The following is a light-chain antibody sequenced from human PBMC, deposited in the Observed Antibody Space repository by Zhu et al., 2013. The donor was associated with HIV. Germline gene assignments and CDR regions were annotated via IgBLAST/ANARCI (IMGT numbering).Light chain of an antibody. CDR2: EVS. CDR1: ESLVHKSGRTF. CDR3: MQGLHFVT. Sequence: DISLRQTPPFVSVAPGQSASISCESSESLVHKSGRTFLFWFFQRGGDPPKHLISEVSTRVPGLPDRFTGSGSGTHFTLKISRVEAEDAGIYYCMQGLHFVTFGQGTR. J-gene: IGKJ5*01. V-gene: IGKV2-29*01.